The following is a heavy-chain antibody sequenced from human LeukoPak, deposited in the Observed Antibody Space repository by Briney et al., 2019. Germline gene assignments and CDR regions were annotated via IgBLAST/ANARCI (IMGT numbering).Heavy chain of an antibody. V-gene: IGHV3-53*01. Sequence: PGGSLRLSCAASGFTVSSKYMSWVRQAPGKGLEWVSVIYSGGSTYYADSVKGRFTISRDNSKNPLYLQMNCLRAEDTAVYYCARGCSSTSCYGFDYWGQGTLVTVSS. CDR2: IYSGGST. J-gene: IGHJ4*02. D-gene: IGHD2-2*01. CDR3: ARGCSSTSCYGFDY. CDR1: GFTVSSKY.